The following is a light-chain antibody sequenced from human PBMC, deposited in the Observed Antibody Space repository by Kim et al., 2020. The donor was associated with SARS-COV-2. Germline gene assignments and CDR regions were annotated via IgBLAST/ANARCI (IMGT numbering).Light chain of an antibody. CDR3: MQDTHWTFT. V-gene: IGKV2-30*01. CDR2: KVS. Sequence: PAATTCRASQSLVYGNGNSGLNRFHQRPGQSPRHLIYKVSNRDAGVPDRFSGSGSGTDFALKISRVEAEDVKVYYCMQDTHWTFTFGAGTKVGI. CDR1: QSLVYGNGNSG. J-gene: IGKJ4*02.